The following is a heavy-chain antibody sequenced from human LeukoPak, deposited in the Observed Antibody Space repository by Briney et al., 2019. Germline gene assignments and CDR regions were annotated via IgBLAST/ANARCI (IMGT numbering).Heavy chain of an antibody. CDR1: VFSLSTSGVG. V-gene: IGHV2-5*02. D-gene: IGHD4-11*01. Sequence: KESGPTLVKPTQTLTLTCTFSVFSLSTSGVGVGWIRQPPGKALEWLALIYWDDDKRYSPSLKSRLTITKDTSKNQVVLTMTNMDPMDTATYYCAHSYLYSNKLNWFDPWVQGTLVTVSS. CDR3: AHSYLYSNKLNWFDP. CDR2: IYWDDDK. J-gene: IGHJ5*02.